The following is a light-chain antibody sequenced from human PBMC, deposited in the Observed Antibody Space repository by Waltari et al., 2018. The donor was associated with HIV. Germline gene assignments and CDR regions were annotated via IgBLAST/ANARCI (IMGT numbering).Light chain of an antibody. CDR2: SNK. CDR3: AAWDDSLNGWV. Sequence: QSVLTQPPSASGTPGQRVTISCSGSSSNIGSNTVNWYQQLPGTAPTLLIYSNKQRPSGVPDRFSGTKSGTSVSLAISGLQSEDDTDYYCAAWDDSLNGWVFGGGTKLTVL. V-gene: IGLV1-44*01. J-gene: IGLJ3*02. CDR1: SSNIGSNT.